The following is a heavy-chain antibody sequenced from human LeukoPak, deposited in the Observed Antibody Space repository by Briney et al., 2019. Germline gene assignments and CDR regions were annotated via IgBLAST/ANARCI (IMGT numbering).Heavy chain of an antibody. Sequence: PSQTLSLTCTVSGGSISSGNYYWSWIRQPPGKGLEWIGYIYYSGSTNYNPSLKSRVTISVDTSKNQFSLKLSSVTAADTAVYYCARGDFLIAAAGTARFDPWGQGTLVTVSS. CDR2: IYYSGST. CDR1: GGSISSGNYY. V-gene: IGHV4-61*01. J-gene: IGHJ5*02. D-gene: IGHD6-13*01. CDR3: ARGDFLIAAAGTARFDP.